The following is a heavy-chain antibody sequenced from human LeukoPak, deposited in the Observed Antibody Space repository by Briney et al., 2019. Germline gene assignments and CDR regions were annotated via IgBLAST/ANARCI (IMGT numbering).Heavy chain of an antibody. D-gene: IGHD3-16*01. V-gene: IGHV3-21*01. J-gene: IGHJ4*02. CDR2: ISYLSSHV. CDR1: GSTFSDYD. Sequence: GGSLRLSCSASGSTFSDYDMNWVRQAPGKGLEWVSSISYLSSHVYYGDSVKGRFSISRDNAKNSLYLQMNSLGAEDTAIYYCGRAFPPLRTSSAGDLWGQGILVTVSS. CDR3: GRAFPPLRTSSAGDL.